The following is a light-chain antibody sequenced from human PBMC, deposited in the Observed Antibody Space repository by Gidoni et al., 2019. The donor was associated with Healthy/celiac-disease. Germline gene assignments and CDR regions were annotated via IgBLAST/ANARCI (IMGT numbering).Light chain of an antibody. J-gene: IGKJ5*01. CDR2: GAS. CDR3: QQYGSSPKT. V-gene: IGKV3-20*01. Sequence: EIVLTQSPGTLSLSPGERATLSCRASQSVSSSYLAWYQQKPGQAPRLLIYGASSRATGIPARFSGSGSGTDFTLTISRLEPEDFAVYYCQQYGSSPKTFXXXTRLEIK. CDR1: QSVSSSY.